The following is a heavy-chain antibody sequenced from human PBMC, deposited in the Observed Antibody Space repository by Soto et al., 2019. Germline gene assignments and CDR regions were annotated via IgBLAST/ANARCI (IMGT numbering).Heavy chain of an antibody. Sequence: ASVKVSCKASGYTFSSYGISWVRQAPGQGLEWMGWIFAYNGNTNYTRKLQGRVIMTTDTSTSTAYMELRSLRSDDTAVYYCARDLGDYFDYWGPGTLVTVSS. V-gene: IGHV1-18*01. J-gene: IGHJ4*02. CDR2: IFAYNGNT. D-gene: IGHD4-17*01. CDR3: ARDLGDYFDY. CDR1: GYTFSSYG.